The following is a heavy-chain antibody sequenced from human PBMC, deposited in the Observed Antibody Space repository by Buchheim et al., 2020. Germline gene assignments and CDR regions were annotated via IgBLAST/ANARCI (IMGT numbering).Heavy chain of an antibody. Sequence: EVQLVESGGDLVQPGGSLRLSCEASGFTLNNYWMGWVRQAPGKGLEWVANIKQDGSDKYYVDSVKGRFTISRDNAKNSLHLQMNGLRGEDTAVYYCARHSYDNPNWGDAFDLWGQGT. CDR2: IKQDGSDK. D-gene: IGHD3-22*01. V-gene: IGHV3-7*01. CDR3: ARHSYDNPNWGDAFDL. J-gene: IGHJ3*01. CDR1: GFTLNNYW.